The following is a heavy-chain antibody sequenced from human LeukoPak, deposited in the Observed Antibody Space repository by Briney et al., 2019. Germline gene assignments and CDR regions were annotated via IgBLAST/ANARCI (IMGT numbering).Heavy chain of an antibody. CDR2: IYSGGST. CDR1: GFTVSSNY. V-gene: IGHV3-53*05. CDR3: AKDSVDTTIFDAFDI. D-gene: IGHD5-18*01. Sequence: GGSLRLSCAASGFTVSSNYMSWVRQAPGKGLEWVSVIYSGGSTYYADSVKGRFTISRDNSKNTLYLQMNSLRAEDTAVSYCAKDSVDTTIFDAFDIWGQGTMVTVSS. J-gene: IGHJ3*02.